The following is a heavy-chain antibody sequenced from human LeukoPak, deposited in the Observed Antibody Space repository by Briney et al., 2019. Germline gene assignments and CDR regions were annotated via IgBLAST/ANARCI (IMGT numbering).Heavy chain of an antibody. CDR2: IYYSGST. CDR1: GGSFSGYY. J-gene: IGHJ5*02. V-gene: IGHV4-34*01. D-gene: IGHD6-13*01. CDR3: ASTTGQLAKNWFDP. Sequence: PSETLSLTCAVYGGSFSGYYWGWIRQPPGKGLEWIGSIYYSGSTYYNPSLKSRVTISVDTSKNQFSLKLSSVTAADTAVYYCASTTGQLAKNWFDPWGQGTLVTVSS.